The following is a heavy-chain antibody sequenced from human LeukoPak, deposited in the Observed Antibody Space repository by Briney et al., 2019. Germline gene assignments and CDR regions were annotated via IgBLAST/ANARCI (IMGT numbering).Heavy chain of an antibody. CDR3: AGDGSSSPEDFDY. Sequence: SVKVSCKASGGTFSSYTISWVRQAPGQGLEWMGRIIPILGIANYAQKFQGRVTITADKSTSTAYMELSSLRSEDTAVYYCAGDGSSSPEDFDYWGQGTLVTVSS. J-gene: IGHJ4*02. V-gene: IGHV1-69*04. CDR1: GGTFSSYT. D-gene: IGHD6-13*01. CDR2: IIPILGIA.